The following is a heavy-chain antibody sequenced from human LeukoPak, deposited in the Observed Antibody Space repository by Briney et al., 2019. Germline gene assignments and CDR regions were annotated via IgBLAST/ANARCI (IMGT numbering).Heavy chain of an antibody. V-gene: IGHV1-46*01. Sequence: GGSLRLSCAASGYTFTSYYMHWVRQAPGQGLEWMGIINPSGGSTSYAQKFQGRVTMTRDTSTSTVYMELSSLRSEDTAVYYCARDHLGYCSSTSCYTKVLYYYYGMDVWGQGTTVTVSS. J-gene: IGHJ6*02. CDR2: INPSGGST. D-gene: IGHD2-2*02. CDR3: ARDHLGYCSSTSCYTKVLYYYYGMDV. CDR1: GYTFTSYY.